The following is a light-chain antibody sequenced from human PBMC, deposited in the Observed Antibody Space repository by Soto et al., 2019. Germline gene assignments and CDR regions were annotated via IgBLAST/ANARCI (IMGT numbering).Light chain of an antibody. CDR2: AAS. CDR1: QGISSY. J-gene: IGKJ1*01. Sequence: IQMTQSPSSLSASTGDRVTITCRASQGISSYLAWYQQKPGKAPKLLIYAASTLQSGVPSRFSGSGSGTDFTLTISSLQPDDFATYYCQHYNSYSEAFGQGTKVDIK. CDR3: QHYNSYSEA. V-gene: IGKV1-8*01.